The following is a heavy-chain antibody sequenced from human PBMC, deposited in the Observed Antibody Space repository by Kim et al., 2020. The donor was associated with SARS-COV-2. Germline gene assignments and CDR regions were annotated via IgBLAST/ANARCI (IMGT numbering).Heavy chain of an antibody. D-gene: IGHD4-17*01. J-gene: IGHJ4*02. V-gene: IGHV4-39*01. Sequence: YHPPPKSRVTISVDTSKNQFSLKLSSVTAADTAVYYCARRRSYGDLLFDYWGQGTLVTVSS. CDR3: ARRRSYGDLLFDY.